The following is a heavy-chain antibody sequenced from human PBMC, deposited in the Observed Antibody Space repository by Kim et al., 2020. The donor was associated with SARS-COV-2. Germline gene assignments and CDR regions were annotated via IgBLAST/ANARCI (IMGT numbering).Heavy chain of an antibody. D-gene: IGHD1-1*01. CDR2: IRAGGESA. CDR1: GFTFSNYA. V-gene: IGHV3-23*01. Sequence: GGSLRLSCAGSGFTFSNYAMSWVRQAPGKGLEWVSAIRAGGESAYYADSVKGRFIISRDNSKNTLYLQMNSLRAEDTAIYFCASGGTGRTDWFGPWGQGTLVTVSS. J-gene: IGHJ5*02. CDR3: ASGGTGRTDWFGP.